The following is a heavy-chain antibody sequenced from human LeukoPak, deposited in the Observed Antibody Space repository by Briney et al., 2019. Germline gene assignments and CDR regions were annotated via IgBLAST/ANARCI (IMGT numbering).Heavy chain of an antibody. CDR2: IYYSGST. D-gene: IGHD5-18*01. J-gene: IGHJ6*02. CDR3: ARFSYSYGYYYYYYYGMDV. Sequence: SETLSLTCTVSGGSISSGGYYWSWIRQPPGKGLEWIGYIYYSGSTNYNPSLKSRVTISVDTSKNQFSLKLSSVTAADTAVYYCARFSYSYGYYYYYYYGMDVWGQGTTVTVSS. CDR1: GGSISSGGYY. V-gene: IGHV4-61*08.